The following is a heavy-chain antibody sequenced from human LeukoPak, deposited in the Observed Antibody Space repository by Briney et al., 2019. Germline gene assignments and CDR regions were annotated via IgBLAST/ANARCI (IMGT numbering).Heavy chain of an antibody. CDR3: ARGRGGGHRLDY. Sequence: PSETLSLTCAVSGGSISSGGYSWSWIRQPPGKGLEWIGYIYHSGSTYYNPSLKSRVTISVDRSKNQFSLKLSSVTAADTAVYYCARGRGGGHRLDYWGQGTLVTVPS. J-gene: IGHJ4*02. D-gene: IGHD3-10*01. CDR2: IYHSGST. CDR1: GGSISSGGYS. V-gene: IGHV4-30-2*01.